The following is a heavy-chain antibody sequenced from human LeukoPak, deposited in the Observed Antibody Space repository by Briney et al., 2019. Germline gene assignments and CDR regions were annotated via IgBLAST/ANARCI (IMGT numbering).Heavy chain of an antibody. J-gene: IGHJ4*02. CDR3: ARHRGAHVGRME. D-gene: IGHD3-3*01. Sequence: SETLSLTCTVSGGSISSYYWSWIRQPPGKGLEWIGYIYYSGSTNYNPSLKSRVTISVDTSKNQFSLKLSSVTAADTAVYYCARHRGAHVGRMEWGRGTKVTVSS. CDR2: IYYSGST. V-gene: IGHV4-59*08. CDR1: GGSISSYY.